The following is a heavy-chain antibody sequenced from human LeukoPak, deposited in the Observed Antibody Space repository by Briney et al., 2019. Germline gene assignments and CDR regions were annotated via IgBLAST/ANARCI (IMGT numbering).Heavy chain of an antibody. CDR3: ARDRGYCNGGSCYSVLDY. Sequence: GGSLRLSCAASGFTFSSYWMSWVRQAPGKGLEWVANIKQDGSEKYYVDSVKGRFTISRDNAKNSLYLQMNSLRAEDTAVYYCARDRGYCNGGSCYSVLDYWGQGTLVTVSS. J-gene: IGHJ4*02. V-gene: IGHV3-7*01. CDR2: IKQDGSEK. D-gene: IGHD2-15*01. CDR1: GFTFSSYW.